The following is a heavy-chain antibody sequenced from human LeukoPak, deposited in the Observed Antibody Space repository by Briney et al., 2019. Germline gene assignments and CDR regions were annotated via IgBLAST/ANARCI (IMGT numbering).Heavy chain of an antibody. CDR3: ARGSQHGYSLSDAFDI. J-gene: IGHJ3*02. CDR1: GGSFSGYY. D-gene: IGHD5-18*01. Sequence: SETLSLTCAVYGGSFSGYYWSWIRQPPGKGLEWIGEINHSGSTNYNPSLKSRVTISVDTSKNQFSLKLSSVTAADTAVYYCARGSQHGYSLSDAFDIWGQGTMVTVSS. V-gene: IGHV4-34*01. CDR2: INHSGST.